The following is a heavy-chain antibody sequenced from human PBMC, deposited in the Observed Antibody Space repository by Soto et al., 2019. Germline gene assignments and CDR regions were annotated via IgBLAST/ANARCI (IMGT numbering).Heavy chain of an antibody. J-gene: IGHJ5*02. CDR1: GFTFRSFT. D-gene: IGHD6-13*01. CDR2: ISSNSAYI. CDR3: TRDASRDSSARGWFDP. V-gene: IGHV3-21*01. Sequence: ASGFTFRSFTMNWVRQAPGKGLEWVSTISSNSAYIYYTDALRGRFTISRDNAKNSLHLQMNSLRAEDTAVYYCTRDASRDSSARGWFDPWGPGTLVTVSS.